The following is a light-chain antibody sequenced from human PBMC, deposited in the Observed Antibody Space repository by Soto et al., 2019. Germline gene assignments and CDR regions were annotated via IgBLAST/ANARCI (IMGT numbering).Light chain of an antibody. CDR3: KQYGSSIT. CDR2: GAS. J-gene: IGKJ5*01. Sequence: EIVLTQSPGTLSLSPGERATLSCRASQSVRSNYLAWYQQKPGQAPRPLIFGASSMATGIPDRFSGSGSGTDFTLTISRLGPEDFAVYYCKQYGSSITFGQGTRLEIK. V-gene: IGKV3-20*01. CDR1: QSVRSNY.